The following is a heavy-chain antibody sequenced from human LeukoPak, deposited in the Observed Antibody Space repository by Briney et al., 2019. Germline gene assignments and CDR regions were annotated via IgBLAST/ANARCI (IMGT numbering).Heavy chain of an antibody. CDR1: GFTFSSCA. J-gene: IGHJ4*02. Sequence: GGSLRLSCAASGFTFSSCAMNWVRQAPGKGLEWVSGISDAGGSTHYADSVKGRFTVSRDNSKNTLYLQMNSLRAEDTAVYYCAKFGGGIAARRYYFDYWGQGTLVTVSS. V-gene: IGHV3-23*01. D-gene: IGHD6-6*01. CDR3: AKFGGGIAARRYYFDY. CDR2: ISDAGGST.